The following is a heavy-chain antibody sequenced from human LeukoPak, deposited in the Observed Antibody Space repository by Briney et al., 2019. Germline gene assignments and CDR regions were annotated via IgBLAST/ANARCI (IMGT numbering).Heavy chain of an antibody. CDR3: ARDLGYLGGYYSYDYMDV. Sequence: AGSLTLSCAASGVTFSDYYRSWIRQAPGKGLEWVSYISSSGRTISYADSVKGRFTLSRDNAKNSLYLQMNSLRAEDTAVYYCARDLGYLGGYYSYDYMDVWGRGPTVTISS. D-gene: IGHD3-16*01. CDR1: GVTFSDYY. V-gene: IGHV3-11*04. CDR2: ISSSGRTI. J-gene: IGHJ6*03.